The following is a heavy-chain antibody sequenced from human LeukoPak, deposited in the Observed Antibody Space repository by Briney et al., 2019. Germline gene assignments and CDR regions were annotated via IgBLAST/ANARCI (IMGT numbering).Heavy chain of an antibody. CDR2: ISGSGGST. J-gene: IGHJ4*02. CDR1: GFTFSSYA. Sequence: PGGSLRLSCAASGFTFSSYAMSWVRQAPGKGLEWVSAISGSGGSTYYADSVKGRFTISRDNSKNTLYLQMNSLRAEDTAVYYCAKVLGQMNSFRPLSSSRVFDYWGQGTLVTVSS. V-gene: IGHV3-23*01. CDR3: AKVLGQMNSFRPLSSSRVFDY. D-gene: IGHD2-2*01.